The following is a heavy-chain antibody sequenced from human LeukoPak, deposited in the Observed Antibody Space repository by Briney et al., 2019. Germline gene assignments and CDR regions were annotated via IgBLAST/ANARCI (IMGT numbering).Heavy chain of an antibody. CDR2: IIPIFGTA. CDR1: GGTFSSYA. D-gene: IGHD2-2*01. Sequence: AASVKVSCKASGGTFSSYAISWVRQAPGQGLEWMGGIIPIFGTANYAQKFQGRVTITADESTSTAYMELSSLRSEDTAVYYCARAVSEDIVVVPAAFYFDYWGQGTLVTVSS. V-gene: IGHV1-69*13. CDR3: ARAVSEDIVVVPAAFYFDY. J-gene: IGHJ4*02.